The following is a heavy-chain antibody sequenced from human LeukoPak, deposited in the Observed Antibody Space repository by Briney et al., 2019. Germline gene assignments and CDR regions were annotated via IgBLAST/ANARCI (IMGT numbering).Heavy chain of an antibody. V-gene: IGHV1-8*01. CDR2: MNHNSGNT. J-gene: IGHJ3*02. D-gene: IGHD2-21*02. Sequence: VASVTVSFKACGYTFTNYDINGVRQATGRGGEGVGWMNHNSGNTGYAQKFQGGVTITRNTSISTAYMELSSLRSEDTAVYYCALDVVVTLRAFDIWGQGTMVTVSS. CDR3: ALDVVVTLRAFDI. CDR1: GYTFTNYD.